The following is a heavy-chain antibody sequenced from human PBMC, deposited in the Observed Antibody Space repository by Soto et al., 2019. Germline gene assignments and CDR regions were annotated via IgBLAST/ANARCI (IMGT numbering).Heavy chain of an antibody. CDR3: AHRGYYDSSGYYRYYYYYGMDV. CDR2: IYWDDDK. CDR1: GFSLSTSGVG. J-gene: IGHJ6*02. Sequence: QITLKESGPTLVKPTQTLTLTCTFSGFSLSTSGVGVGWIRQPPGKALEWLALIYWDDDKRYSPSLKSRLTTTKDTSKNQVVLTMTNMDPVDTATYYCAHRGYYDSSGYYRYYYYYGMDVWGQGTTVTVSS. V-gene: IGHV2-5*02. D-gene: IGHD3-22*01.